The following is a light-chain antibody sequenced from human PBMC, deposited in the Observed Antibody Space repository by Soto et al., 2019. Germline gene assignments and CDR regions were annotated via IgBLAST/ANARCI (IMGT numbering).Light chain of an antibody. CDR3: SSYTISSSVV. CDR1: SXDVGGYNY. J-gene: IGLJ2*01. Sequence: QSVLTQPASVSGSPGQSITISCTGTSXDVGGYNYVSWYQHHPCKAPKLMIYEVSNRPSGVSNRFSGSKSGNTASLTISGLQTEDEADYYCSSYTISSSVVFGGGTKLTVL. V-gene: IGLV2-14*01. CDR2: EVS.